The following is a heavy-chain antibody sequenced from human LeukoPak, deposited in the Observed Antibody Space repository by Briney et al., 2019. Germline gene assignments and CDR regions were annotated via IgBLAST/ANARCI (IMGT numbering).Heavy chain of an antibody. V-gene: IGHV3-21*06. CDR2: INTGSTYM. J-gene: IGHJ6*03. Sequence: GGSLRLSCAASGFSFSGYSMNWVRQAPGKGLEWVSSINTGSTYMYYADSVKGRFTISRDNAKNSLHLQMYSPRAEDTAVYFCARVEATTGRNYHYYYMDVWGKGTTVTVSS. CDR3: ARVEATTGRNYHYYYMDV. D-gene: IGHD1-1*01. CDR1: GFSFSGYS.